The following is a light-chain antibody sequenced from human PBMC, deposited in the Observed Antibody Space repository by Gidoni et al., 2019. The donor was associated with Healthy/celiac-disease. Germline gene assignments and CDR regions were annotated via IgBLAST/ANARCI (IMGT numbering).Light chain of an antibody. CDR3: QQYNTYRG. V-gene: IGKV1-5*03. CDR2: KAS. CDR1: QSISSW. J-gene: IGKJ1*01. Sequence: DIQMTQSPSTLSASVGDRVTITCRASQSISSWLAWYQQKPGKAPKLLIYKASSLESGVPSRFSGSGSGTEFTLTISSLQPDDFATYYCQQYNTYRGFGQGTKVESK.